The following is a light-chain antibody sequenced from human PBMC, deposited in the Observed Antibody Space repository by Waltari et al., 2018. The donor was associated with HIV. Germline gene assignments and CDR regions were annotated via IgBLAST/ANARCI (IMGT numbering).Light chain of an antibody. CDR1: NIETKS. CDR3: QVWDPTTDHMV. J-gene: IGLJ3*02. Sequence: SYVLTQPPSVSVAPGKTASITCGGNNIETKSVHWNQQKPGQAPVLVIYDDSDRPSGIPERFSGSNSGNTATLTITRVEAGDEADYFCQVWDPTTDHMVFGGGTKLTVL. CDR2: DDS. V-gene: IGLV3-21*04.